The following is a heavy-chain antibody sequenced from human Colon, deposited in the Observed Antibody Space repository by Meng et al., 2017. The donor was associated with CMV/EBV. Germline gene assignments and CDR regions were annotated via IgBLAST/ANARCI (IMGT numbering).Heavy chain of an antibody. CDR2: IVSSSTYI. J-gene: IGHJ4*02. D-gene: IGHD3-3*01. CDR1: GFTFSSYG. CDR3: ARDTISGVVAFDY. V-gene: IGHV3-21*06. Sequence: GESLKISCAASGFTFSSYGMNWVRQAPGKGLEWVASIVSSSTYIFYADSVKGRFTISSDNGKTLLYLQRNDLRAEDTGVYYCARDTISGVVAFDYWGQGTLVTVSS.